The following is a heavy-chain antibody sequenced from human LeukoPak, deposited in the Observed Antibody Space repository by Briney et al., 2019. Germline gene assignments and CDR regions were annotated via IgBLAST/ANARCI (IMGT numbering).Heavy chain of an antibody. CDR2: ISTNGDNT. J-gene: IGHJ4*02. Sequence: PGGSLRLSCAVSGFTFSDYAMAWVRHVPGKGLEWFSTISTNGDNTHYADSVKGRFTISRDNFKNTLYLQMNSLRADDTGVYYCATDPQHDGDFWGQGTLVTVSS. D-gene: IGHD1-1*01. CDR3: ATDPQHDGDF. V-gene: IGHV3-23*01. CDR1: GFTFSDYA.